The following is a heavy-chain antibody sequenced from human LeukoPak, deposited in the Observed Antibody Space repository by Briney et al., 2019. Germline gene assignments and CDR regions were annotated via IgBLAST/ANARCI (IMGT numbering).Heavy chain of an antibody. D-gene: IGHD3-10*01. Sequence: SETLSLTCAVYGGSFSGNYWSWIRQPPGKGLEWIGEINDSEYTNYNPSLKSRVTISVDTSKNQFSLKLSSVTAADTAVYYCAREGELDPGPWGQGTLVTVSS. J-gene: IGHJ5*02. CDR2: INDSEYT. CDR3: AREGELDPGP. V-gene: IGHV4-34*01. CDR1: GGSFSGNY.